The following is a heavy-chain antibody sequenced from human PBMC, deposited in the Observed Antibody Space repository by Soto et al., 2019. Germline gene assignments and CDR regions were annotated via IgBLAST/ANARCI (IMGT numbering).Heavy chain of an antibody. CDR3: ARGGLEPLDY. V-gene: IGHV3-74*01. Sequence: WGSLRLSCAASGFTLGNYWMHWVRQAPGKGLVWVSRINDYGTTINYAESVEGRFIISRDDAKSEVYLQMNNLRAEDSAVYYCARGGLEPLDYWRQGALVTVSS. CDR1: GFTLGNYW. CDR2: INDYGTTI. D-gene: IGHD1-1*01. J-gene: IGHJ4*02.